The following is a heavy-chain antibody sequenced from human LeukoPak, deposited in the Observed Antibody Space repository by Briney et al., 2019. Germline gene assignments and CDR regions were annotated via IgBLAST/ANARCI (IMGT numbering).Heavy chain of an antibody. CDR2: ISGSGGST. CDR1: GFTFRSYA. CDR3: AKKRERGWFGELLPLYYYYGMDV. V-gene: IGHV3-23*01. Sequence: GGSLRLSCAAPGFTFRSYAMSWVRQAPGKGLEWVSAISGSGGSTYYADSVKGRFTISRDNSKNTLYLQMNSLRAEDTAVYYCAKKRERGWFGELLPLYYYYGMDVWGQGTTVTVSS. J-gene: IGHJ6*02. D-gene: IGHD3-10*01.